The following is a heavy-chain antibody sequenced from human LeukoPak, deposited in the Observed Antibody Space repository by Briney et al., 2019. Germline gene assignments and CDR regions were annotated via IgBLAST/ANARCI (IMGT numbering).Heavy chain of an antibody. J-gene: IGHJ4*02. V-gene: IGHV4-59*01. CDR1: GGSISSYY. Sequence: SETLSLTCTVSGGSISSYYWSWIRQPPGKGLEWIGYIYYSGSTNYNPSLKSRVTISVDTSKNQFSLKLSSVTAADTAVYYCARARSAARPYFFDYWGQGTLVTVSS. CDR3: ARARSAARPYFFDY. D-gene: IGHD6-6*01. CDR2: IYYSGST.